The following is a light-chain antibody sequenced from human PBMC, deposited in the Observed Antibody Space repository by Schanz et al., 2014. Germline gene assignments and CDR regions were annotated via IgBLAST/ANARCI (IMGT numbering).Light chain of an antibody. J-gene: IGLJ3*02. CDR1: SSDVGSYNL. Sequence: QSALTQPASVSGSPGQSITISCTGTSSDVGSYNLVSWYQQHPGKAPKLMIHEGSKRPSGVSDRFSGSKSGNTASLTISGLQAEDEADYYCCSYAGSNTRRWVFGGGTKLTVL. CDR3: CSYAGSNTRRWV. V-gene: IGLV2-23*01. CDR2: EGS.